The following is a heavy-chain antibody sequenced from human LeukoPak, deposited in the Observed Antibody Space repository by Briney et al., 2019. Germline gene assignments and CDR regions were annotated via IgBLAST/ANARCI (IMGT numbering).Heavy chain of an antibody. CDR1: GFTFNNYA. V-gene: IGHV3-21*01. D-gene: IGHD2-2*01. Sequence: GGSLRLSCAASGFTFNNYAMSWVRQAPGKGLEWVSSISSSSSYIYYADSVKGRFTISRDNAKNSLYLQMNSLRAEDTAVYYCAREGDYCSSTSCYPYFDYWGQGTLVTVSS. CDR2: ISSSSSYI. CDR3: AREGDYCSSTSCYPYFDY. J-gene: IGHJ4*02.